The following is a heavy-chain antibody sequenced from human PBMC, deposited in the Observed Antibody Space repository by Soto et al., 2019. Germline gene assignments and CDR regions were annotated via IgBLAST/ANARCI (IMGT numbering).Heavy chain of an antibody. CDR3: ARDPPYSTSSRVDGGY. CDR2: IIPICGTA. V-gene: IGHV1-69*13. D-gene: IGHD6-13*01. J-gene: IGHJ4*02. CDR1: GGPFSSYA. Sequence: GAPVKVSCKASGGPFSSYAISWPRQAPGPGLECMGVIIPICGTANYAQKFQGRVTITADESTSSADMELSSLRAEDTAVYYCARDPPYSTSSRVDGGYWGQGTLVKVSS.